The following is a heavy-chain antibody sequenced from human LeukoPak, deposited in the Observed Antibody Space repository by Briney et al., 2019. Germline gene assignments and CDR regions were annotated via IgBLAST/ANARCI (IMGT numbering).Heavy chain of an antibody. J-gene: IGHJ4*02. V-gene: IGHV4-31*03. CDR3: ARALDTAMET. CDR1: GGSFSRGGYY. D-gene: IGHD5-18*01. CDR2: IYYSGST. Sequence: SQTLSLTCTVSGGSFSRGGYYWSWIRQHPGKGLEWIGYIYYSGSTYYNPSLKSRVTISLDTSKNRFSLKLSSVTAADTAVYYCARALDTAMETWGQGTLVTVSS.